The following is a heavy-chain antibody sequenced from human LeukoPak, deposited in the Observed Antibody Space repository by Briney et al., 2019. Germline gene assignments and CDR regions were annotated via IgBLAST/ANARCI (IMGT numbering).Heavy chain of an antibody. D-gene: IGHD2-2*01. J-gene: IGHJ4*02. CDR2: ISGSGGST. CDR3: AKELYCSSTSCYAGHFDY. Sequence: GGSLRLSCAASGFTFGSYAMSWVRQAPGKGLEWVSAISGSGGSTYYADSVKGRFTISRDNSKNTLYPQMNSLRAEDTAVYYCAKELYCSSTSCYAGHFDYWGQGTLVTVSS. V-gene: IGHV3-23*01. CDR1: GFTFGSYA.